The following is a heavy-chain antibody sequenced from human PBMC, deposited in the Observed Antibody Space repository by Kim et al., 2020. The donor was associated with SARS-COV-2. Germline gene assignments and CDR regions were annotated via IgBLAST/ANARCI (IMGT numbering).Heavy chain of an antibody. V-gene: IGHV4-39*01. CDR3: ARHHWDTYIEDDDPSFDS. CDR1: GGSISSSSYY. J-gene: IGHJ4*01. D-gene: IGHD5-12*01. CDR2: IYYSGST. Sequence: SETLSLTCTVSGGSISSSSYYWGWIRQPPGKGLEWIGSIYYSGSTYYNPTLKSRVTRSVDTSKNQFSLKLSSVTAADTAVYYCARHHWDTYIEDDDPSFDSRRHGALVSVSS.